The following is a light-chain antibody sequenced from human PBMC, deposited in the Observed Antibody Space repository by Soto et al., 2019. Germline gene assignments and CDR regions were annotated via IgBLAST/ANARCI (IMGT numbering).Light chain of an antibody. CDR1: SSNIGAGYD. CDR3: QSYDSSLSGSVV. V-gene: IGLV1-40*01. J-gene: IGLJ2*01. CDR2: GNS. Sequence: QSVLTQPPSVSGAPGQRVTISCTVSSSNIGAGYDVHWYQQLPGTAPKLLIYGNSNRPSGVPDRFSGSKSGTSASLAITGLHAEDEADYYCQSYDSSLSGSVVCGGGTKLTVL.